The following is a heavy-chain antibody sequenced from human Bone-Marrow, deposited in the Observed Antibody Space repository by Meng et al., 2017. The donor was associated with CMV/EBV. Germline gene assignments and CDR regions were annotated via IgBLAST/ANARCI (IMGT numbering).Heavy chain of an antibody. J-gene: IGHJ4*02. CDR3: ARGVAESLGWEMGY. D-gene: IGHD1-26*01. CDR1: GFTLRRYW. V-gene: IGHV3-74*03. Sequence: VQGVEVGEGLVQPGGSLRLSWSVFGFTLRRYWMHWVRQAPGKGLEWVSRIDSDGRDITYADSVRGRFTISRDDAKNTLYLQMNSLRVEDTAVYYCARGVAESLGWEMGYWGQGTLVTVSS. CDR2: IDSDGRDI.